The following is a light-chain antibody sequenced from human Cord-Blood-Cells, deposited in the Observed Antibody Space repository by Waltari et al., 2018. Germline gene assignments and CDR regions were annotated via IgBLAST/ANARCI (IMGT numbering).Light chain of an antibody. V-gene: IGKV1-39*01. Sequence: IPKTPSSSSASASVRVSVTIPCRASQSISSYLNWYQQKPGKAPKLLIYAASSLQSGVPSRFSGSGSGTDFTLTISSLQPEDFATYYCQQGNSSPRTFGGGTKVEIK. CDR2: AAS. CDR3: QQGNSSPRT. CDR1: QSISSY. J-gene: IGKJ4*02.